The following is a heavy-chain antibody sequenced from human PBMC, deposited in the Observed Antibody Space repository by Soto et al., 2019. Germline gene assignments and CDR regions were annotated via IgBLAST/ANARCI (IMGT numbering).Heavy chain of an antibody. CDR2: ISYDGSNK. V-gene: IGHV3-30*03. Sequence: GGSLRLSCAASGFTFSSYGMHWVRQAPGKGLEWVAVISYDGSNKYYADSVKGRFTISRDNSKNTLYLQMNSLRAEDTAVYYCATETGTKTPHFDYWGQGTLVTVSS. CDR1: GFTFSSYG. D-gene: IGHD1-1*01. CDR3: ATETGTKTPHFDY. J-gene: IGHJ4*02.